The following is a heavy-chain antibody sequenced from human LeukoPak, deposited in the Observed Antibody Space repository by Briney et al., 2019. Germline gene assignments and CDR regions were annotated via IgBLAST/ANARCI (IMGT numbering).Heavy chain of an antibody. CDR2: IIPIFGTA. CDR3: ARELQLWLQK. CDR1: GGTFSSYA. J-gene: IGHJ4*02. D-gene: IGHD5-18*01. Sequence: ASVKVSCKASGGTFSSYAISWVRQAPGQGLEWMGRIIPIFGTANYAQKFQGRVTITTDESTSTAYMELSNLRSEDTAVYYCARELQLWLQKWGQGTLVTVSS. V-gene: IGHV1-69*05.